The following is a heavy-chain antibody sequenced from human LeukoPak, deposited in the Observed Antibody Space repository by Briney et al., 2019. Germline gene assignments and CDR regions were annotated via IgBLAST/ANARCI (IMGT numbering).Heavy chain of an antibody. J-gene: IGHJ4*02. CDR3: AKDVRYFDRRGGFDY. CDR1: GFTFYDYT. Sequence: RGCLRLSCAASGFTFYDYTMHWVRQAPGKGLEWVSLISWDGGSTYYADSVKGRFTISRDNSKNSLYLQMNSLRTEDTALYYCAKDVRYFDRRGGFDYWGQGTLVTVSS. D-gene: IGHD3-9*01. V-gene: IGHV3-43*01. CDR2: ISWDGGST.